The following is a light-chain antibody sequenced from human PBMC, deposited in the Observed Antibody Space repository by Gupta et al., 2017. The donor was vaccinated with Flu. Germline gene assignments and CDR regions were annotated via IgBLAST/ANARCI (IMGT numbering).Light chain of an antibody. J-gene: IGKJ1*01. Sequence: DIQMTQSPSTLSASVGDRVTIACRASESISGWLAWYQQKPGKAPKLLIYKTSGLEDGVPSRFSGSGSGTEFSLTISSLQPDDFATYYCQQNDNYSWRFGQGTKVEIK. V-gene: IGKV1-5*03. CDR3: QQNDNYSWR. CDR2: KTS. CDR1: ESISGW.